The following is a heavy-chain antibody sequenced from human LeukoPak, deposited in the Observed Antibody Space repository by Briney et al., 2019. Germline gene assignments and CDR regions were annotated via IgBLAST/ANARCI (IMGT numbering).Heavy chain of an antibody. V-gene: IGHV1-69-2*01. CDR1: GYTFTDYY. J-gene: IGHJ4*02. D-gene: IGHD6-19*01. CDR3: ATSEYSSGWYATDY. CDR2: VDPEDGET. Sequence: ASVKVSCKVSGYTFTDYYMHWVQPAPGKGLEWMGLVDPEDGETIYAEKFQGRVTITADTSTDTAYMELSSLRSEDTAVYYCATSEYSSGWYATDYWSQGTLVTVSS.